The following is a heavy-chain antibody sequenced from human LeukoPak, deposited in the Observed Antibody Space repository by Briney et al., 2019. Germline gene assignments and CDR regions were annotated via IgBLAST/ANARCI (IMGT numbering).Heavy chain of an antibody. Sequence: ASVKVSCKVSGYTLTELSMHWVRQAPGKGLEWMGGFDPEDGETIYAQKFQGRVTMTEDTTTDTAYMELSSLRSEDTAVYYCAVAAREYYYYYGMDVWGQGTTVTVSS. CDR3: AVAAREYYYYYGMDV. D-gene: IGHD2-15*01. CDR1: GYTLTELS. CDR2: FDPEDGET. V-gene: IGHV1-24*01. J-gene: IGHJ6*02.